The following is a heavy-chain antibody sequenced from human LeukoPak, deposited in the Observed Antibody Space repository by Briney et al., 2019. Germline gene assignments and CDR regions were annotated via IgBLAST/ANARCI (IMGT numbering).Heavy chain of an antibody. Sequence: SETLSLTCTVSGDSISSSSYYWGWIRQPPGKGLEWIGTIFYSGSTYYNPSLKSRVTISVDTSKNQFSLKLTSVTATPTAVYSCVRRGSSWSLDYWGQGTLVTVSS. CDR3: VRRGSSWSLDY. V-gene: IGHV4-39*01. D-gene: IGHD6-13*01. J-gene: IGHJ4*02. CDR2: IFYSGST. CDR1: GDSISSSSYY.